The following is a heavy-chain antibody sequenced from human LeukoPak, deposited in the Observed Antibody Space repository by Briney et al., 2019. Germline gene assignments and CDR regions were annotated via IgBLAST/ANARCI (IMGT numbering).Heavy chain of an antibody. J-gene: IGHJ4*02. D-gene: IGHD3-16*02. CDR2: FYSSGST. V-gene: IGHV4-61*09. CDR3: ARVGYYDYVWGSYRIASGIDY. Sequence: PSETLSLTCTVSGASINSGSYYWSWIRQPAGKGLEFIGHFYSSGSTNYNPSLKSRVSISVDTSKNQFSLKLSSVTAADTAVYYCARVGYYDYVWGSYRIASGIDYWGQGTLVTVSS. CDR1: GASINSGSYY.